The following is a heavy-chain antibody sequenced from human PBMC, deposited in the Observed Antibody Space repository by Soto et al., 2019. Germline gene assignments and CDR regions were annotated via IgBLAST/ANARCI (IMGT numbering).Heavy chain of an antibody. CDR1: GGTFSSYA. CDR3: AREIFYYDSSGPPIGLFDY. CDR2: IIPIFGTA. Sequence: SVKVSCKASGGTFSSYAISWVRQAPGQGLEWMGGIIPIFGTANYAQKFQGRVTITADESTSTAYMDLSSLRSEDTAVYYCAREIFYYDSSGPPIGLFDYWGKGTLVTVS. V-gene: IGHV1-69*13. D-gene: IGHD3-22*01. J-gene: IGHJ4*02.